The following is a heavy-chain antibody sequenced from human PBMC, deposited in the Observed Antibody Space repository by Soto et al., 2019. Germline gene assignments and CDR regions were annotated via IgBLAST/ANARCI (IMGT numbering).Heavy chain of an antibody. D-gene: IGHD3-3*01. V-gene: IGHV4-30-2*01. Sequence: KPSETLSLTCAVSGGSISSGGYSWSWIRQPPGKGLEWIGYIYHSGSTYYNPSLKSRVTISVDRSKNQFSLKLSSVTAADTAVYYCARAGAPNERYYDFWRRSYYFDYWGQGTLVTVSS. CDR2: IYHSGST. CDR3: ARAGAPNERYYDFWRRSYYFDY. J-gene: IGHJ4*02. CDR1: GGSISSGGYS.